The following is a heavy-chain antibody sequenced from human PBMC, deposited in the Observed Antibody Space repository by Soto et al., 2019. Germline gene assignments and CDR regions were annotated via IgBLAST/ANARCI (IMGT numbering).Heavy chain of an antibody. Sequence: QVQLVESGGGVVQPGRSLRLSCAASGFTFSSYAMHWVRQAPGKGLEWVAVISYDGSNKYYADSVKGRFTISRDNSKNTLYLQMNSLRAEDTAVYYCARDLTPYEDLDYWGQGTLVTVSS. V-gene: IGHV3-30-3*01. CDR1: GFTFSSYA. CDR3: ARDLTPYEDLDY. CDR2: ISYDGSNK. J-gene: IGHJ4*02. D-gene: IGHD5-12*01.